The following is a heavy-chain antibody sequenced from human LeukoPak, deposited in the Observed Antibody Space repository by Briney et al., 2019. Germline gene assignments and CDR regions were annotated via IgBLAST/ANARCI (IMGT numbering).Heavy chain of an antibody. Sequence: GGSLRLSCAASGFTFSSYWMSWVRQAPGKGLEWVAYINQEGSEKNYADSVKGRFTVARDNDKNSLYLQLNSLRAEDTAVYYCARDRDGSGSYYLVFDYWGQGTLVTVSS. V-gene: IGHV3-7*01. D-gene: IGHD3-10*01. J-gene: IGHJ4*02. CDR1: GFTFSSYW. CDR2: INQEGSEK. CDR3: ARDRDGSGSYYLVFDY.